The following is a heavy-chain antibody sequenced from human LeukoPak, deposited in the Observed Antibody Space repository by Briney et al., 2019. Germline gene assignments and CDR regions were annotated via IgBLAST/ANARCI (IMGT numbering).Heavy chain of an antibody. V-gene: IGHV4-39*01. J-gene: IGHJ4*01. D-gene: IGHD6-6*01. CDR1: GGSISGSNYY. Sequence: PSETLSLTCTVSGGSISGSNYYWGWIRHPPGKGLEWIGSFYYGENTYYNPSLKSRVTVSVDTSKNQFSMKLSSVTAADTAVYYCARQGRSSVYWGQGTLATVSS. CDR2: FYYGENT. CDR3: ARQGRSSVY.